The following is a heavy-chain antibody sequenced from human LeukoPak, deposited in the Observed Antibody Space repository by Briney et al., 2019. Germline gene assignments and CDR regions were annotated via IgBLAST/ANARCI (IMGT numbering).Heavy chain of an antibody. J-gene: IGHJ4*02. V-gene: IGHV3-30-3*01. CDR3: AKDHGYSGYDALDY. CDR1: GFTFSSYA. Sequence: GGSLRLSCAASGFTFSSYAMHWVRQAPGKGLEWVAVISYDGSNKYYADADSVKGRFTISRDNSKNTLYLQMNSLRVEDTAVYYCAKDHGYSGYDALDYWGQGTLVTVSS. CDR2: ISYDGSNK. D-gene: IGHD5-12*01.